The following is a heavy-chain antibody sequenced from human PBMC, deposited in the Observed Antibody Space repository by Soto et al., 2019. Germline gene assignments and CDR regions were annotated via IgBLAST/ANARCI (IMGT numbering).Heavy chain of an antibody. Sequence: PSETLSLTCSVSGGSISRSSYYWGWIRQPPGKGLEWIGSIYYSGSTYYNPSLKSRVTISVDTSKNQFSLKLSSVTAADTALYYCARREYYYDSGDYNWPVNFDYWGQGTLVTVSS. V-gene: IGHV4-39*01. J-gene: IGHJ4*02. CDR1: GGSISRSSYY. CDR2: IYYSGST. CDR3: ARREYYYDSGDYNWPVNFDY. D-gene: IGHD3-22*01.